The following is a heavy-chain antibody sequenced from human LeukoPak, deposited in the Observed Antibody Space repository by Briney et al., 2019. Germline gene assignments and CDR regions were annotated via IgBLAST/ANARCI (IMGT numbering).Heavy chain of an antibody. V-gene: IGHV4-31*03. J-gene: IGHJ4*02. CDR1: GGSISSGGYY. CDR2: IYYSGST. CDR3: ARAGGRGVSPDY. Sequence: PSETLSLTCTVSGGSISSGGYYWGWIRQHPGKGLEWIGYIYYSGSTYYNPSLKSRVTISVDTSKNQFSLKLSSVTAADTAVYYCARAGGRGVSPDYWGQGTLVTVSS. D-gene: IGHD3-16*01.